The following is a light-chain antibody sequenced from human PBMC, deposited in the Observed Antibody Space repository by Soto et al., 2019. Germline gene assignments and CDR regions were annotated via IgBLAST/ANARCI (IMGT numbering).Light chain of an antibody. Sequence: QSVLTQPPSVSAAPGQKVTISCSGSSTNIGNNFVSWYQQLPGSAPRLLIYDNSNRPLGIPDRFSGSKSGTPATLDITGLQTGDEADYYCGTWDSSLTSSFYVLGTGTKLTVL. J-gene: IGLJ1*01. CDR2: DNS. CDR3: GTWDSSLTSSFYV. CDR1: STNIGNNF. V-gene: IGLV1-51*01.